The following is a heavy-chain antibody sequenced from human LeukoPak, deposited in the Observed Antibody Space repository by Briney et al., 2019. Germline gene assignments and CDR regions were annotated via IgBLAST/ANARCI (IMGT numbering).Heavy chain of an antibody. J-gene: IGHJ3*02. CDR1: GFTFSSYG. CDR2: ISGSGVNT. CDR3: AKGLTMIVVGNDAFDI. Sequence: PGGSLRLSCAASGFTFSSYGMSWVRQAPGKGLEWVSAISGSGVNTYYADSVKGRFTISRDNSKNTLNLQMNSLRVEDTAVYYCAKGLTMIVVGNDAFDIWGQGTLVTVSS. D-gene: IGHD3-22*01. V-gene: IGHV3-23*01.